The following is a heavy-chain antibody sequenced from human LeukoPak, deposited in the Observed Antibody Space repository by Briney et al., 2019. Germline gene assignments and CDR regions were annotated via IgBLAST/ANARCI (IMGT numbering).Heavy chain of an antibody. CDR2: IYYSGST. CDR1: GGSISSYY. D-gene: IGHD6-13*01. V-gene: IGHV4-59*01. CDR3: ARVSSSWPGQYYFDY. Sequence: SETLSLTCTVSGGSISSYYWSWIRQPPGKGLEWIGYIYYSGSTNYNPSLKSRVTISVDTPKNQFSLKLSSVTAADTAVYYCARVSSSWPGQYYFDYWGQGTLVTVSS. J-gene: IGHJ4*02.